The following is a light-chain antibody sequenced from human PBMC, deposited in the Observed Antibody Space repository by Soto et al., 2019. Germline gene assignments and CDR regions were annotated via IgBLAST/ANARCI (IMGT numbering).Light chain of an antibody. Sequence: ERVLIQTPATLSLYPGERATLSCRASQSVSSYFAWYQQKPGQAPRLLIYDASNRATGIPARFSGSGSGTDFTLTISSLEPEDFAVYYCQQRSDWPLTFGPVTEV. CDR2: DAS. CDR1: QSVSSY. V-gene: IGKV3-11*01. J-gene: IGKJ1*01. CDR3: QQRSDWPLT.